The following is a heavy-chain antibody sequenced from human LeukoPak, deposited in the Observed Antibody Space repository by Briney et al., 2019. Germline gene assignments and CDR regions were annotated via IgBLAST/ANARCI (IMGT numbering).Heavy chain of an antibody. CDR1: GYTFTGYY. Sequence: GASVKVSCKASGYTFTGYYMHWVRQAPGQGLEWMGWISAYNGNTNYAQKLQGRVTMTTDTSTSTAYMELRSLRSDDTAVYYCARYCQDDYYYYYMDVWGKGTTVTISS. CDR3: ARYCQDDYYYYYMDV. J-gene: IGHJ6*03. V-gene: IGHV1-18*04. D-gene: IGHD2-15*01. CDR2: ISAYNGNT.